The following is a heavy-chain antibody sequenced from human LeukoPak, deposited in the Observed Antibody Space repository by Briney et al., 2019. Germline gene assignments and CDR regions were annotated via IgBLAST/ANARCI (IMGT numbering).Heavy chain of an antibody. Sequence: GASVKVSCKASGYTFTGYYIHWVRQAPGQGLEWMGWINPNSGGTNDAQKFQGRVTMTRDTSISTAYMELSRLRSDDTAVYYCARGPYGDSPIYSYKYGMDVWGQGTTVTVSS. D-gene: IGHD4-17*01. J-gene: IGHJ6*02. CDR2: INPNSGGT. CDR1: GYTFTGYY. CDR3: ARGPYGDSPIYSYKYGMDV. V-gene: IGHV1-2*02.